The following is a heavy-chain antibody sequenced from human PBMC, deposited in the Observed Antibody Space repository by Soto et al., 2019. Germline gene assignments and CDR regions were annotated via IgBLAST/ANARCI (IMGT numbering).Heavy chain of an antibody. CDR2: INAGNGNT. V-gene: IGHV1-3*01. J-gene: IGHJ4*02. D-gene: IGHD2-2*01. CDR1: GYTFTSYA. Sequence: ASVKVSCKASGYTFTSYAMHCVRQAPGQRLEWMGWINAGNGNTKYSQKFQGRVTITRDTSASTAYMELSSLRSEDTAVYYCARASNQLLSFLYFDYWGQGTLVTVSS. CDR3: ARASNQLLSFLYFDY.